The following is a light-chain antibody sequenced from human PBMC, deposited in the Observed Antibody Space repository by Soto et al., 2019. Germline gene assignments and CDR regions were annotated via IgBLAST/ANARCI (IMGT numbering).Light chain of an antibody. CDR3: QQYGNSPRYT. V-gene: IGKV3-20*01. CDR1: QSVNNDY. J-gene: IGKJ2*01. Sequence: ESVLRQSPGTLSLSPGERATLSCRASQSVNNDYLAWYQQKPGQAPRLLIYGASSRATGIPDRFRGSGSGTDLTLTISRLEPEDFAVYYCQQYGNSPRYTFGQGTKLEIK. CDR2: GAS.